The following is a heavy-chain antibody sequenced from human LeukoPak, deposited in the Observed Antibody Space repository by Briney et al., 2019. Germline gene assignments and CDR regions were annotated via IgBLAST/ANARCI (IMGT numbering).Heavy chain of an antibody. D-gene: IGHD1-26*01. Sequence: AGGSLRLSCAASGFTFSNYNMNWVRQAPGKGLEWVSFSNSSSTTMYYADSVKGRFAISRDNARNSLYPQMNSLRAEDTAVYYCARNLRSGTYWGDYSYYYMDVWGQGTTVTVSS. V-gene: IGHV3-48*01. CDR2: SNSSSTTM. CDR3: ARNLRSGTYWGDYSYYYMDV. J-gene: IGHJ6*03. CDR1: GFTFSNYN.